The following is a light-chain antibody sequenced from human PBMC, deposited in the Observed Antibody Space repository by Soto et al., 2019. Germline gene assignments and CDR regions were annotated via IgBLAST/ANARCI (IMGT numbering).Light chain of an antibody. CDR2: QDG. CDR3: QAWDSSTAV. Sequence: SYELTQPPSVSVSPGQTASITCSGDKLGHKYACWYQQKPGQSPVLVIYQDGKRPSGSPERFSGSNSGNTATLTISGAQAMDEADYYCQAWDSSTAVFGGGTKLTVL. V-gene: IGLV3-1*01. J-gene: IGLJ2*01. CDR1: KLGHKY.